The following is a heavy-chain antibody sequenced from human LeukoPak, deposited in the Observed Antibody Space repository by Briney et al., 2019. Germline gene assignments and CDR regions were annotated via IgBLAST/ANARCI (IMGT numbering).Heavy chain of an antibody. V-gene: IGHV1-69*04. CDR2: IIPILGIA. Sequence: SVKVSCKASGGTFSSYAISWVRQAPGQGLEWMGRIIPILGIANYAQKFQGRVTITADKSTSTAYMELSSLRSEDTAVYYCARDDYGDFYYYYGMDVWGQGTTVTVSS. D-gene: IGHD4-17*01. J-gene: IGHJ6*02. CDR3: ARDDYGDFYYYYGMDV. CDR1: GGTFSSYA.